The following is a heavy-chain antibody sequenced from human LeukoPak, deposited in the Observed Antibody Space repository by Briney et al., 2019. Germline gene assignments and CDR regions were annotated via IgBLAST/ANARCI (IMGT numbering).Heavy chain of an antibody. CDR2: IYWDDDK. D-gene: IGHD6-19*01. CDR3: ARNTVAGTGGAFDY. CDR1: GFSLSTSGVG. V-gene: IGHV2-5*02. J-gene: IGHJ4*02. Sequence: SGPTLVKPTQTLTLTCTFSGFSLSTSGVGVGWIRQPPGKALEWLALIYWDDDKRYSPSLKSRLTITKDTSKNQVVLTMTNMDPVDTATYYCARNTVAGTGGAFDYWGQGTLVTVSS.